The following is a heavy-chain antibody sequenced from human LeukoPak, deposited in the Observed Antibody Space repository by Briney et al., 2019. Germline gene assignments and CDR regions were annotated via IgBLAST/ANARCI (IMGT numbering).Heavy chain of an antibody. CDR3: AREGIAARPYYYYYMDV. J-gene: IGHJ6*03. D-gene: IGHD6-6*01. V-gene: IGHV1-69*05. Sequence: GASVKVSCKASGSTFSSYAISWVRQAPGQGLEWMGGIIPIFGTANYAQKFQGRVTITTDESTSTAYMELSSLRSEDTAVYYCAREGIAARPYYYYYMDVWGKGTTVTVSS. CDR2: IIPIFGTA. CDR1: GSTFSSYA.